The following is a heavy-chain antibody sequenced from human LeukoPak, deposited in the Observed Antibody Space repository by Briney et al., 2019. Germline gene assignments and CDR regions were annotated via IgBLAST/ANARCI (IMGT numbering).Heavy chain of an antibody. Sequence: GASVKVSCKASGYTFTSYAMHWVRQAPGQRLEWMGWINAGNGNTKYSQKFQGRVTITRDTSASTAYMELSSLRSEDTAAYYCARDMVRGVIIRYGYWGQGTLVTVSS. D-gene: IGHD3-10*01. CDR1: GYTFTSYA. J-gene: IGHJ4*02. V-gene: IGHV1-3*01. CDR2: INAGNGNT. CDR3: ARDMVRGVIIRYGY.